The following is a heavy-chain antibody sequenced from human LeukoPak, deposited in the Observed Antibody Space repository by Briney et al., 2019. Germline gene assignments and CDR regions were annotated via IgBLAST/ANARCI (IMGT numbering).Heavy chain of an antibody. J-gene: IGHJ4*02. Sequence: GGSLRLSCAASGFTFSSYSMNWVRQAPGKGLEWVSSISSSSSYIYYADSVKGRFTISRDNSKNTLYLQMNGLRAEDTAVYYCAKEFAGSAMAFDYWGQGTLVTVS. CDR3: AKEFAGSAMAFDY. CDR1: GFTFSSYS. V-gene: IGHV3-21*01. D-gene: IGHD5-18*01. CDR2: ISSSSSYI.